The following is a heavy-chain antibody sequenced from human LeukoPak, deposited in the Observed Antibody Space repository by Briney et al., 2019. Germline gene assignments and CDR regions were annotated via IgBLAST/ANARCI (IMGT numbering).Heavy chain of an antibody. CDR3: ARARSDFWSGPPGMDV. CDR2: ISSSSSYI. J-gene: IGHJ6*02. D-gene: IGHD3-3*01. Sequence: GGSLRLSCAASGFTFSSYSMNWVRQAPGKGLEWVSSISSSSSYIYYADSVKGRFTISRDNAKNSLYLQMNSLRAEDTAVYYCARARSDFWSGPPGMDVRGQGTTVTVSS. CDR1: GFTFSSYS. V-gene: IGHV3-21*04.